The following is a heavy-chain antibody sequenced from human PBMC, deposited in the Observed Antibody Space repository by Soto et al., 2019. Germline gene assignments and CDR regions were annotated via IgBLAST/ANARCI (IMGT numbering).Heavy chain of an antibody. D-gene: IGHD3-16*01. Sequence: EVQLLESGGDVVRPGGSLRLSCAGSGFTFSSYAMGWVRQAPGKGLEWVAGVSRAGTYTFYADSVRGRFSISRDNSRDTVDLCMNALRGDDTAVYFWVKYTVTEDLGESWGQGTLVSVSS. V-gene: IGHV3-23*01. CDR2: VSRAGTYT. CDR1: GFTFSSYA. CDR3: VKYTVTEDLGES. J-gene: IGHJ5*02.